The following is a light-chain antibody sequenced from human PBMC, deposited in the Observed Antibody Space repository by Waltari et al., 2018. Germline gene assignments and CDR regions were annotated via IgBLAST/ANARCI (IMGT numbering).Light chain of an antibody. CDR3: QQYDNYWT. CDR2: KAS. V-gene: IGKV1-5*03. Sequence: ITCQSSKSINNWLAWYQQKPGKAPKLLIYKASNLESGVPSRFSGSGSGTEFTLTISSLQPDDFATYYGQQYDNYWTFGQGTKVEIK. J-gene: IGKJ1*01. CDR1: KSINNW.